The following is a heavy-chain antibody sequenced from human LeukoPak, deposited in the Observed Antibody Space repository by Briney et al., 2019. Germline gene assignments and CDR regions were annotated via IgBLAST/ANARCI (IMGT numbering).Heavy chain of an antibody. D-gene: IGHD6-13*01. CDR3: ATYIAAAATTQSFDY. V-gene: IGHV1-2*02. CDR1: GYTFIGYY. CDR2: INPNSGGT. Sequence: ASVKVSCKASGYTFIGYYMHWVRQAPGQGLEWMGWINPNSGGTNYAQKFQGRVTMTRDTSISTAYMELSRLRSDDTAVYYCATYIAAAATTQSFDYWGQGTLVTVSS. J-gene: IGHJ4*02.